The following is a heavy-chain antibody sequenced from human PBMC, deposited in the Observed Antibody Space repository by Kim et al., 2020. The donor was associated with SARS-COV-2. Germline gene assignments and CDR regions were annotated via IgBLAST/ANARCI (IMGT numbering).Heavy chain of an antibody. D-gene: IGHD6-13*01. J-gene: IGHJ4*02. CDR3: ARDSDSSSWHDY. V-gene: IGHV3-21*01. CDR1: GFTFSSYS. CDR2: ISSSSSYI. Sequence: GGSLRLSCAASGFTFSSYSMNWVRQAPGKGLEWVSSISSSSSYIYYADSVKGRFTISRDNAKNSLYLQMNSLRAEDTAVYYCARDSDSSSWHDYWGQGTLVTVSP.